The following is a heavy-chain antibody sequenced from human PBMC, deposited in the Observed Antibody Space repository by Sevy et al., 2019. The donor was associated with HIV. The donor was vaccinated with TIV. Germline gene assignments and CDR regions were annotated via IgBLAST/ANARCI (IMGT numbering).Heavy chain of an antibody. D-gene: IGHD2-15*01. Sequence: SETLSLTCAVSGGSISSSNWWSWVRQPPGKGLEWIGEIYHSGSTNYNPSLKSRVTISVDKSKNQFSLKLSSVTAAGTAVYYCAGEGGYCSGGSCGRGYDAFDIWGQGTMVTVSS. CDR2: IYHSGST. V-gene: IGHV4-4*02. CDR3: AGEGGYCSGGSCGRGYDAFDI. CDR1: GGSISSSNW. J-gene: IGHJ3*02.